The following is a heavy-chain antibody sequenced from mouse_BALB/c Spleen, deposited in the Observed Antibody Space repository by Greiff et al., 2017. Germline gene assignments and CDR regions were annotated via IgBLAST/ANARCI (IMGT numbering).Heavy chain of an antibody. V-gene: IGHV1S81*02. CDR3: TRGGNYDYFDY. J-gene: IGHJ2*01. D-gene: IGHD2-1*01. CDR2: INPSNGGT. CDR1: GYTFTSYY. Sequence: QVQLQQSGAELVKPGASVKLSCKASGYTFTSYYMHWVKQRPGQGLEWIGEINPSNGGTNFNEKFKSKATLTVDKSSSTAYMQLSSLTSEDSAVYYCTRGGNYDYFDYWGQGTTLTVSS.